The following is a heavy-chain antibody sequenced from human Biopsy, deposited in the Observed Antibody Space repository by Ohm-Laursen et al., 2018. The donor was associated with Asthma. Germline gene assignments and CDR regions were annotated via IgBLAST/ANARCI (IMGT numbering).Heavy chain of an antibody. J-gene: IGHJ5*02. D-gene: IGHD3-10*01. CDR3: ARGREGSGSYFTSHWFDP. CDR1: GFSISSYG. CDR2: IWYDGSKK. Sequence: SLRLSCAASGFSISSYGMHWVRQAPGKGLEWVTLIWYDGSKKYYSESVKGRFTIARDNSKNTLYLQMNSLGVEDTAVYYCARGREGSGSYFTSHWFDPWGQGTLVTVSS. V-gene: IGHV3-33*01.